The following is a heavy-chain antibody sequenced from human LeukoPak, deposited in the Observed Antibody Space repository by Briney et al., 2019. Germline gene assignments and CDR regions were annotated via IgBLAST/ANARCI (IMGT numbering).Heavy chain of an antibody. Sequence: GGSLRLSCAASGFTFSSYWMQWVRQAPGKGLVWVSRINSDGSSTSYADSVKGRFTISRDNAKNTLYLLMSSLRAEDTAVYYCVSRDFRSGHDAFDIWGQGTMVTVSS. D-gene: IGHD3-3*01. CDR3: VSRDFRSGHDAFDI. CDR2: INSDGSST. CDR1: GFTFSSYW. J-gene: IGHJ3*02. V-gene: IGHV3-74*01.